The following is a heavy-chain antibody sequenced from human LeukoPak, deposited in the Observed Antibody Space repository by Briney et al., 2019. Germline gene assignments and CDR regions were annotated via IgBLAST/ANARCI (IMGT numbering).Heavy chain of an antibody. CDR1: GGTFSSYA. CDR3: AREYSSSSFDY. J-gene: IGHJ4*02. Sequence: SVKVSCKASGGTFSSYAISWVRQAPGQGLEWMGRIIPIFGIANYAQKFQGRVTITADKSTSTAYMELSSLKSEDTAVYYCAREYSSSSFDYWGQGTLVAVSS. V-gene: IGHV1-69*04. D-gene: IGHD6-6*01. CDR2: IIPIFGIA.